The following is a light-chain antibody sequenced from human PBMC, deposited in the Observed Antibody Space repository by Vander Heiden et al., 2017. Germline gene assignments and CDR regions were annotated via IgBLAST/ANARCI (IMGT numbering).Light chain of an antibody. CDR2: DVS. J-gene: IGLJ2*01. CDR3: SSYTSSSTVV. CDR1: SSDVGSNNY. V-gene: IGLV2-14*01. Sequence: QSALTQPASLSVSPGQSLTIACAGTSSDVGSNNYVSWYQPHPHTAPTLMIYDVSKRPSGVSNRFSGSKSGNTASLTISGRQAEDDADYFCSSYTSSSTVVFGGGTKLTVL.